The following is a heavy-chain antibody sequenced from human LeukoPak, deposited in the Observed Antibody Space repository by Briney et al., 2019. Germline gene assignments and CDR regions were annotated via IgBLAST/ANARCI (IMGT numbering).Heavy chain of an antibody. CDR1: GGTFSSYA. V-gene: IGHV1-69*13. D-gene: IGHD6-13*01. CDR2: IIPIFGTA. CDR3: ARLYSSSLFTDY. J-gene: IGHJ4*02. Sequence: SVKVSCKASGGTFSSYAISWVRQAPGQGLEWMGGIIPIFGTANYAQKFQGRVTITADESTSTAYMELSSLRSEDTAVYYCARLYSSSLFTDYWGQGTLVTVSS.